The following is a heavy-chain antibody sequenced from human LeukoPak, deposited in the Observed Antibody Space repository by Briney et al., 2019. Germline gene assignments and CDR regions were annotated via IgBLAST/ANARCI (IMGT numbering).Heavy chain of an antibody. J-gene: IGHJ5*02. CDR1: GASINTYY. CDR3: ARDHFSSNWYWFDL. V-gene: IGHV4-59*01. CDR2: IFYSGST. D-gene: IGHD6-13*01. Sequence: SEPQTLTCSVSGASINTYYGSWMRKPPGKGLEWIGDIFYSGSTNYNLSLKSRVTISIDTSKNQFSLKLSSVTAADTAVYYCARDHFSSNWYWFDLWGQGTLVAVSS.